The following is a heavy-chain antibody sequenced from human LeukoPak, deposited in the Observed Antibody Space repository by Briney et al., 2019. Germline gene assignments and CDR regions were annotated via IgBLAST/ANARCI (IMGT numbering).Heavy chain of an antibody. CDR2: INWNGGST. J-gene: IGHJ5*02. CDR3: ARVPYCGGDCYSNWFDP. D-gene: IGHD2-21*02. CDR1: GFTFDDYG. Sequence: GGSLRLSCAASGFTFDDYGMSWVRQAAGKGLEWVSGINWNGGSTGYADSVKGRFTISRDNAKNSLYLQMNSLRAEDTALYYCARVPYCGGDCYSNWFDPWGQGTLVTVSS. V-gene: IGHV3-20*04.